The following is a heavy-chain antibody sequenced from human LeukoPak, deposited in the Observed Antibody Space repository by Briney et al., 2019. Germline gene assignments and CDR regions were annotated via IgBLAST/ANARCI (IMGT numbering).Heavy chain of an antibody. J-gene: IGHJ4*02. CDR2: IRSKAYGGTT. D-gene: IGHD4-17*01. Sequence: PGRSLRLSCTASGFTFGDYAMSWVRQAPGKGLEWVGFIRSKAYGGTTEYAASVKGRFTISRDDSKSIAYLQMNSLKTEDTAGYYCTRDRDGDLYFDYWGQGTLVTVSS. V-gene: IGHV3-49*04. CDR1: GFTFGDYA. CDR3: TRDRDGDLYFDY.